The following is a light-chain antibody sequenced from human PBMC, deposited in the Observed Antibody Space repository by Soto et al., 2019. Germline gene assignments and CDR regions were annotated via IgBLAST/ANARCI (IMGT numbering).Light chain of an antibody. J-gene: IGKJ4*01. CDR1: QSVSSSY. CDR2: GTS. CDR3: QQYGNSPT. Sequence: EIVLAQSPGALSLSRGERATLSCRASQSVSSSYLAWYQQKPGQAPRLLIYGTSSRATGIPDRFSGSGSGTGFTLTISRLEPEDSAVYYCQQYGNSPTFGGGTKVDIK. V-gene: IGKV3-20*01.